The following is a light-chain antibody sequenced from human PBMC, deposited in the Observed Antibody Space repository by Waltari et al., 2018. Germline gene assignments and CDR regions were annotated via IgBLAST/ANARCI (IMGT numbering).Light chain of an antibody. CDR1: QSISSY. V-gene: IGKV1-39*01. Sequence: DIQMTQPPSSLSASVVDRVTITCRASQSISSYLNWYQQKPGKAPKLLIYAASSLQSGVPSRFSGSGSGTDFTLTISSLQPEDFATYYCQQSYSTPDTFGPGTKVDIK. CDR3: QQSYSTPDT. CDR2: AAS. J-gene: IGKJ3*01.